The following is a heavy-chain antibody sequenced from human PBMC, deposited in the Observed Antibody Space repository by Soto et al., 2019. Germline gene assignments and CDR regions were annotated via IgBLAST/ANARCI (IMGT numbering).Heavy chain of an antibody. CDR1: GFTFSSYA. D-gene: IGHD6-13*01. J-gene: IGHJ3*02. Sequence: EVQLLESGGGLVQPGGSLRLSCAASGFTFSSYAMSWVRQAPGTGLEWVSAISGSGGSTYYADSVKGRFTISRDNSKNTLYLQMNSRRAEDTAVYYCAKVGSSSWYWDAFDIWGQGTMVTVSS. CDR3: AKVGSSSWYWDAFDI. V-gene: IGHV3-23*01. CDR2: ISGSGGST.